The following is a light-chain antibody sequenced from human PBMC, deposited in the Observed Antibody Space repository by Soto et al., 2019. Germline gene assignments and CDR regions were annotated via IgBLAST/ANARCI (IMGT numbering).Light chain of an antibody. V-gene: IGKV3-11*01. CDR2: DAS. CDR3: QQRSNWSLFT. CDR1: XSVSSY. J-gene: IGKJ3*01. Sequence: EIVLTQSPATLSLSPGERATLSCRAXXSVSSYLAWYQQKPGQAPRLLIYDASNRATGIPARFSGSGSGTDFTLTISSLEPEDFAVYYCQQRSNWSLFTFGPGTKVDIK.